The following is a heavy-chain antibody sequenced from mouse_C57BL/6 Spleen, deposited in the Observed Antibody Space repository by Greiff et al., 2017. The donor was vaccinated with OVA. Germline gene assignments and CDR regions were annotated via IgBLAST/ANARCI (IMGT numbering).Heavy chain of an antibody. Sequence: VQLQQSGPGLVQPSQSLSITCTVSGFSLTSYGVHWVRQSPGKGLEWLGVIWRGGSTDYNAAFMSRLSITKDNSKSQVFFKMNSLQADDTAIYYGAKEDYDYDGWYFDVWGTGTTVTVSS. V-gene: IGHV2-5*01. CDR3: AKEDYDYDGWYFDV. D-gene: IGHD2-4*01. CDR2: IWRGGST. CDR1: GFSLTSYG. J-gene: IGHJ1*03.